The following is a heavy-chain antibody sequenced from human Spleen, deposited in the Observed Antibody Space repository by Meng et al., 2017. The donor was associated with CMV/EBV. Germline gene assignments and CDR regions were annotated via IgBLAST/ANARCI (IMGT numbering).Heavy chain of an antibody. CDR2: NSNSGTT. V-gene: IGHV4-39*02. D-gene: IGHD5-24*01. J-gene: IGHJ3*02. CDR1: GGPISSSDYY. CDR3: ARDGYKSEAFDN. Sequence: VAGGPISSSDYYRGWLRQPAGRGVEWIDSNSNSGTTYYVQSLKSRVTISVDTSNNPFYLKLNSVTAADTAVYYCARDGYKSEAFDNWGQGTMVTVSS.